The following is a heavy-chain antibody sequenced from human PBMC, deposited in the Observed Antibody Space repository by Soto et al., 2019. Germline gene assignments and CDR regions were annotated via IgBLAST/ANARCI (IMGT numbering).Heavy chain of an antibody. CDR1: GYTFTTYA. D-gene: IGHD3-10*01. V-gene: IGHV1-3*01. CDR3: ARGRVVRGVTTSVPHDF. J-gene: IGHJ4*02. Sequence: ASVKVFCKTSGYTFTTYAMHWVRQAPGQRLEWMGWINAGGGDTKYSQRFQGRVTISRDTSASTVYMELSSLTPEDTAVYYCARGRVVRGVTTSVPHDFWGQGTLVTVSS. CDR2: INAGGGDT.